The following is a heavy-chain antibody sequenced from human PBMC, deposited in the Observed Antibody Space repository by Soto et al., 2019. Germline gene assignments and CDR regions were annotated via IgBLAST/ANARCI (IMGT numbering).Heavy chain of an antibody. CDR2: TSAYNGNT. J-gene: IGHJ6*02. CDR3: ARGGPTSADYYYGMDV. V-gene: IGHV1-18*01. D-gene: IGHD3-10*01. Sequence: QVQLVQSGAEVRRPGASVKVSCKASGYTFSNDGINWVRQAPGQGLEWMGWTSAYNGNTEYAQNFQGRVTMTTDTSTSTAYMELRSLRSDDTAVYSCARGGPTSADYYYGMDVWGLGTTVTVSS. CDR1: GYTFSNDG.